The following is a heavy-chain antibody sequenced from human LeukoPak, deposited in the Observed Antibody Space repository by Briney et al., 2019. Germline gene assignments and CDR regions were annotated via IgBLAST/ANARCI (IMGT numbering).Heavy chain of an antibody. D-gene: IGHD2-21*01. V-gene: IGHV4-59*01. Sequence: SQTLSLTCTVSGGSINTYYWSWIRQPPGKGLEWIGYIYYSGSTNYNPSLKSRVTISVDTSKNQFSLKLRSVTAADTAVYYCARYQASPGPFDYWGQGTLVTVSS. J-gene: IGHJ4*02. CDR1: GGSINTYY. CDR3: ARYQASPGPFDY. CDR2: IYYSGST.